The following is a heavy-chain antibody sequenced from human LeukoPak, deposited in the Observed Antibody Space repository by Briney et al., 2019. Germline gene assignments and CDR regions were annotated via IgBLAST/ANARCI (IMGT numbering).Heavy chain of an antibody. J-gene: IGHJ1*01. CDR2: IYYSGST. CDR1: GGSISSSSYY. V-gene: IGHV4-39*07. D-gene: IGHD3-22*01. CDR3: AREVVTYYYDSSGYIA. Sequence: SETLSLTCTVSGGSISSSSYYWGWIRQPPGKGLEWIGSIYYSGSTYYNPSLKSRVTISVDTSKNQFSLKLSSVTAADTAVYYCAREVVTYYYDSSGYIAWGQGTLVTVSS.